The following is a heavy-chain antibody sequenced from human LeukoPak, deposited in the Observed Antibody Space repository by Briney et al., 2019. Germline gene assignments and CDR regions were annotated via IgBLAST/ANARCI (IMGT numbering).Heavy chain of an antibody. J-gene: IGHJ6*03. CDR2: ISSSGSTI. V-gene: IGHV3-11*01. CDR3: ARPRGYSSGWYDYMDV. D-gene: IGHD6-19*01. CDR1: GFTFSDYY. Sequence: GGSLRLSCAASGFTFSDYYMSWIRQAPGKGLEWVSYISSSGSTIYYADSVKGRFTISRDNAKNSLYLQMNSLRAEDTAVYYCARPRGYSSGWYDYMDVWGKGTTVTISS.